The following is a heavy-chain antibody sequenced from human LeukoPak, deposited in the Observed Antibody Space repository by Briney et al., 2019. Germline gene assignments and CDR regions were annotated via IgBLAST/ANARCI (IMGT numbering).Heavy chain of an antibody. CDR2: IYYSGST. CDR1: GGSISSYY. Sequence: ASETLSLTCTVSGGSISSYYWSWIRQPPGKGLEWIGYIYYSGSTNYNPSLKSRVTTSVDTSKNQFSLKLSSVTAADTAVYYCARHYLDSSGYSAYAFDIWGQGTMVTVSS. CDR3: ARHYLDSSGYSAYAFDI. D-gene: IGHD3-22*01. V-gene: IGHV4-59*01. J-gene: IGHJ3*02.